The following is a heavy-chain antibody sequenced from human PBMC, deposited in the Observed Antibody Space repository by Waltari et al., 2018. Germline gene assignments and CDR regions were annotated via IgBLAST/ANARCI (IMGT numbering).Heavy chain of an antibody. J-gene: IGHJ3*01. CDR2: MSYSGAT. V-gene: IGHV4-39*01. Sequence: GWMRQPPGQGLVWPGTMSYSGATYSTPSLKSQVTITRDTTKNQLSRKLGSVTAADTAISNCATYIGASVGTAALDVWGQGTMVSVSS. D-gene: IGHD1-1*01. CDR3: ATYIGASVGTAALDV.